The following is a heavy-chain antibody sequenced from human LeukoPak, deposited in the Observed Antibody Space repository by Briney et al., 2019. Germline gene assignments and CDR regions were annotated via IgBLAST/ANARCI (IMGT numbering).Heavy chain of an antibody. CDR3: ARVEYCSGGSCYEYYGMDV. V-gene: IGHV4-4*07. CDR2: IYTSGST. Sequence: SETLSLTCTVSGGSISSYYWSWIRQPAGKGLEWIGRIYTSGSTNYYPSPKSQVTMSVDTSKNQFSLKLSSVTAADTAVYYCARVEYCSGGSCYEYYGMDVWGQGTTVTVSS. J-gene: IGHJ6*02. D-gene: IGHD2-15*01. CDR1: GGSISSYY.